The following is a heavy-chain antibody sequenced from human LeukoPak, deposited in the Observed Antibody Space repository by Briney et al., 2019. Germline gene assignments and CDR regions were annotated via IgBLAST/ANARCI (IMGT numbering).Heavy chain of an antibody. D-gene: IGHD6-13*01. J-gene: IGHJ4*02. CDR2: IYHSGST. V-gene: IGHV4-38-2*02. CDR3: ARRRGIAAAGKPYYFDY. Sequence: SETLSLTCTVSGCSISSGYYWGWIRQPPGKGLEWIGSIYHSGSTYYNPSLKSRVTISVDTSKNQFSLKLSSVTAADTAVYYCARRRGIAAAGKPYYFDYWGQGTLVTVSS. CDR1: GCSISSGYY.